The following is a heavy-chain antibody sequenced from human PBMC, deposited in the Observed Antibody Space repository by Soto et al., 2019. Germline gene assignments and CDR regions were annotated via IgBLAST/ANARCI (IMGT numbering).Heavy chain of an antibody. D-gene: IGHD3-22*01. CDR2: IIPIFGTA. V-gene: IGHV1-69*01. CDR1: GGTFSSYA. Sequence: QVQLVQSGAEVKKPGSSVKVSCKASGGTFSSYAISWVRQAPGQGLEWMGGIIPIFGTANYAQKFQGRVTINANESTSTAYLELSSLRSEDTAVYYCALDSRTAYTYYYDSSGYTFGAFDIWGQGTMVTFSS. J-gene: IGHJ3*02. CDR3: ALDSRTAYTYYYDSSGYTFGAFDI.